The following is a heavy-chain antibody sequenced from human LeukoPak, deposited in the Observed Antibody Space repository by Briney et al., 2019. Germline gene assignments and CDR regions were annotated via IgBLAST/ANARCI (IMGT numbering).Heavy chain of an antibody. Sequence: SETLSLTCTVSGGSISSYYWSWIRQPPGKGLEWIGYIYYSGSTNYNPSLKSRVTISVDTSKSQFSLKLSSVTAADTAVYYCARDLTGIIDYWGQGTLVTVSS. V-gene: IGHV4-59*12. CDR2: IYYSGST. CDR3: ARDLTGIIDY. CDR1: GGSISSYY. J-gene: IGHJ4*02. D-gene: IGHD2/OR15-2a*01.